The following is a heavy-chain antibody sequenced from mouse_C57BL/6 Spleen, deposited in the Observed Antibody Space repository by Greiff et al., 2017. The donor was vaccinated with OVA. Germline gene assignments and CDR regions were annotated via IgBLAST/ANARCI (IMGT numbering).Heavy chain of an antibody. V-gene: IGHV1-69*01. D-gene: IGHD3-3*01. Sequence: QVQLQQSGAELVMPGASVKLSCKASGYTFTSYWMHWVKQRPGQGLEWIGEIDPSDSYTNYNQKFKGKSTLTVDKSSSTAYMQLSSLTSEDSAVYYCARNWLYYFDYWGQGTTLTVSS. CDR1: GYTFTSYW. CDR2: IDPSDSYT. J-gene: IGHJ2*01. CDR3: ARNWLYYFDY.